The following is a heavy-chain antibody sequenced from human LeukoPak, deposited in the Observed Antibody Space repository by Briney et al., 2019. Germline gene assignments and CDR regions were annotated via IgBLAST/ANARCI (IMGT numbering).Heavy chain of an antibody. J-gene: IGHJ4*02. V-gene: IGHV3-30-3*01. Sequence: PGGSLRLSCAASGFTFSSYAMHWVRQAPGKGLEWVAVISYDGSNKYYADSVKGRFTISRDNAKNSLYLQMNSLRAEDTAVYYCAPTPYDSSGYYSDYWGQGTLVTVSS. CDR3: APTPYDSSGYYSDY. D-gene: IGHD3-22*01. CDR1: GFTFSSYA. CDR2: ISYDGSNK.